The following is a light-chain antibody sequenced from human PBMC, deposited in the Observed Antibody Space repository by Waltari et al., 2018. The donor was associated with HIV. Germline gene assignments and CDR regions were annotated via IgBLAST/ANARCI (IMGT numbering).Light chain of an antibody. CDR2: EVT. V-gene: IGLV2-11*01. J-gene: IGLJ1*01. CDR1: SRDIGIYNY. Sequence: QSALTQPRSVSGSPGHSVTISCTGTSRDIGIYNYVSWYQQHQGKAPKLLMSEVTRRSSGFPDRFSGSKSGNTASLTISGLQADDEADYYCCSYAGNFIYVFGTGTKVTVL. CDR3: CSYAGNFIYV.